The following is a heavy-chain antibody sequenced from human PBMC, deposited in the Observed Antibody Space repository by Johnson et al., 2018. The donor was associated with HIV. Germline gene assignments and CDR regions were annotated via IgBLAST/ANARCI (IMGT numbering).Heavy chain of an antibody. CDR2: ISWNSGSTI. CDR3: ARVYYYDNKDGFDI. Sequence: VLLVESGGGLVQPGRSLRLSCAASGFTFDDYAMHWVRQAPGKGLEWVSGISWNSGSTIYYADSVKGRFTISRDNSKNTLYLQMNSLRAEDTAVYYCARVYYYDNKDGFDIWGQGTTVTVSS. D-gene: IGHD3-22*01. J-gene: IGHJ3*02. V-gene: IGHV3-9*01. CDR1: GFTFDDYA.